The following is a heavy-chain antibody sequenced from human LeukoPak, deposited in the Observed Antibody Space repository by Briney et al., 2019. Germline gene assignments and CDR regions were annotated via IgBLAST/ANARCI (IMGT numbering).Heavy chain of an antibody. CDR1: GFTFSSYA. D-gene: IGHD3-22*01. CDR2: LTASGETT. CDR3: AKRRDSSGYYDY. Sequence: GGSLRLSCAASGFTFSSYAMSWVRQAPGKGLEWVSALTASGETTYYADSVKGRFTISRDNSKNTLFLQMNSLRAEDTAVYYCAKRRDSSGYYDYWGQGTLVTVSS. V-gene: IGHV3-23*01. J-gene: IGHJ4*02.